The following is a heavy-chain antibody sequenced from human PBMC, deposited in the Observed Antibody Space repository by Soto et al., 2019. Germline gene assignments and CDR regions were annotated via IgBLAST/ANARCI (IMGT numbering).Heavy chain of an antibody. CDR1: GGTFSSYA. J-gene: IGHJ4*02. CDR3: ARDPRGGYYTIFDY. V-gene: IGHV1-69*01. Sequence: GASVKVSCKAFGGTFSSYAISWARQAPGQGLEWMGGIIPIFGTANYAQKFQGRVTITADESTSTAYMELSSLRSEDTAVYYCARDPRGGYYTIFDYWGQGTMVTCSS. CDR2: IIPIFGTA. D-gene: IGHD3-3*01.